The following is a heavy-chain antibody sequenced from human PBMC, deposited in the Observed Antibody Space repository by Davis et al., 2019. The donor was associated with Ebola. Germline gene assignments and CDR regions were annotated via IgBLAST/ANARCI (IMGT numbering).Heavy chain of an antibody. Sequence: MPSETLSLTCTVSGGSISSYYWSWIRQPPGKGLEWIGYIYYSGSTNYNPSLKSRVTISVDTSKNQFSLKLSSVTAADTAVYYCACTPQTTVWFDPWGQGTLVTVSS. CDR1: GGSISSYY. V-gene: IGHV4-59*01. CDR3: ACTPQTTVWFDP. J-gene: IGHJ5*02. CDR2: IYYSGST. D-gene: IGHD4-17*01.